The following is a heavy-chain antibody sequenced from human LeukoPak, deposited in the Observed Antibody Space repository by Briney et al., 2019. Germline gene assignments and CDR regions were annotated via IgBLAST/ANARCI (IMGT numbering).Heavy chain of an antibody. V-gene: IGHV1-8*01. CDR2: MNPNSGST. CDR1: GYTFTSYD. CDR3: ARDRPQEDSSGYYYYYGMDV. D-gene: IGHD3-22*01. Sequence: ASVKVSCKASGYTFTSYDINWVRQATGQGLEWMGWMNPNSGSTSYAQKFQGRVTMTRDTSSSTVYMELSSLRSEDTAVYYCARDRPQEDSSGYYYYYGMDVWGQGTTVTVSS. J-gene: IGHJ6*02.